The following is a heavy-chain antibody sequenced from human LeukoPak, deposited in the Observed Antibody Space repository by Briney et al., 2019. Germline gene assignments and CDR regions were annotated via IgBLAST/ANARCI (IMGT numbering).Heavy chain of an antibody. D-gene: IGHD3-16*01. CDR2: ISWNSGSI. Sequence: GRSLRLSCAASGFTFDDYAMHWVRQAPGKGLEWVSGISWNSGSIGYADSVKGRFTISRDNAKNSLYLQMNSLRAEDTAVYYCAREIYASFDIWGQGTMVTVPS. CDR3: AREIYASFDI. CDR1: GFTFDDYA. V-gene: IGHV3-9*01. J-gene: IGHJ3*02.